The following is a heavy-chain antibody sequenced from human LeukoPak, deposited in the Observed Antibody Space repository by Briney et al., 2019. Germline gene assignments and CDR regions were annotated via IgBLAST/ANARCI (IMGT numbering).Heavy chain of an antibody. CDR1: GGSLSRNS. D-gene: IGHD6-13*01. J-gene: IGHJ6*03. CDR3: AREAAGTRRYYYYFMDL. Sequence: PSETLSLTCTVFGGSLSRNSWGWIRQPAGKGLEWIGRIYSSGDTNYNPSLKSRVTMSIHTSENQFSLKLTSVTAPDTAVYYCAREAAGTRRYYYYFMDLWGKGTTVNV. V-gene: IGHV4-4*07. CDR2: IYSSGDT.